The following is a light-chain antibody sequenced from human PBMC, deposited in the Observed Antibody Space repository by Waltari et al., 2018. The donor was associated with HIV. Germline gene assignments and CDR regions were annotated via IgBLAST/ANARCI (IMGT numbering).Light chain of an antibody. Sequence: QSVLTQPPSASGTPEQRVTISCSGSTSNSGRNHVSWFQQFPGTAPKVLIYGKNQRPSGVPDRFSGSKSGTSASLAISGLQSEDEADYYCASWDDSLNGPVFGGGTKLTVV. J-gene: IGLJ2*01. CDR3: ASWDDSLNGPV. CDR2: GKN. CDR1: TSNSGRNH. V-gene: IGLV1-44*01.